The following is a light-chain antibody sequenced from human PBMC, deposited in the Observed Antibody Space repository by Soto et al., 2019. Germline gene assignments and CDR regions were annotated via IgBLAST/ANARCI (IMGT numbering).Light chain of an antibody. CDR1: QRISIY. V-gene: IGKV1-39*01. CDR2: NAS. Sequence: EIQMTQFPSSLSVSVGNRVTITCQARQRISIYLNWYQKKPGKAPNLLIYNASRLQSGVPSRFSGSGGGTDFTLSISSVQPEDFATYFCQQSYMDPITCGQGTRLEIK. CDR3: QQSYMDPIT. J-gene: IGKJ5*01.